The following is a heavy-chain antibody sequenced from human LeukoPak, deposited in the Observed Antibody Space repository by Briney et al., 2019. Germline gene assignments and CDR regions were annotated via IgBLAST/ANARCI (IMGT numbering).Heavy chain of an antibody. CDR2: INWNGGGT. Sequence: GGSLRLSCAATGFSFKDYGMHWVRQPPGKGLEWVSAINWNGGGTDYADSVKGRFTISRDNAKDSLYLQLSSLRPEDTALYYCAKHLTATNTYIFFGLDVWGQGTSVTVSS. J-gene: IGHJ6*02. V-gene: IGHV3-9*01. CDR1: GFSFKDYG. CDR3: AKHLTATNTYIFFGLDV. D-gene: IGHD1-26*01.